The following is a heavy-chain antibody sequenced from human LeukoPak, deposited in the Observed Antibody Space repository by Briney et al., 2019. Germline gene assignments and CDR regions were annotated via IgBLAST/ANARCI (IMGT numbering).Heavy chain of an antibody. D-gene: IGHD6-13*01. Sequence: PGGSLRLSCAASGFTFSSYAMHWVRQAPGKGLEYVSAISSNGGSTYYANSVKGRFTISRDNSKNTLYLQMGSLRAEDMAVYYCAREKGAYSSSWFDYWGQGTLVTVSS. V-gene: IGHV3-64*01. CDR3: AREKGAYSSSWFDY. J-gene: IGHJ4*02. CDR1: GFTFSSYA. CDR2: ISSNGGST.